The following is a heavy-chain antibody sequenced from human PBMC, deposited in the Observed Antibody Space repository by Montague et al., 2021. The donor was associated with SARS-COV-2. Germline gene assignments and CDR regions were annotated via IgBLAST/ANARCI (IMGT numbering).Heavy chain of an antibody. D-gene: IGHD2-15*01. CDR3: AKDLFCSGGDCYFYGMDL. CDR2: ISGSGDKT. Sequence: SLRLSCAASGFTFSTYAMSWVRRAPGKGLEWVSAISGSGDKTYYADSVEGRFTISRDNSKNTVSLQMNSLRAEDTAVYYCAKDLFCSGGDCYFYGMDLWGQGTTVTVSS. CDR1: GFTFSTYA. J-gene: IGHJ6*02. V-gene: IGHV3-23*01.